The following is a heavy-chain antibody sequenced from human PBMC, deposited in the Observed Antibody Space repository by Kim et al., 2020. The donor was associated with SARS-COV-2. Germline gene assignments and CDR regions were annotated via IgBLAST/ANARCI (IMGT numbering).Heavy chain of an antibody. D-gene: IGHD1-7*01. Sequence: GGSLRLSCLGSGFTFSSFAMSWVRQAPGKGLEWVSAISGSGVNIFYEDSVEGRFTISRDNSKNTLYLQMNSLGAEDTAIYYCAKYRNFAATQYFDSWSQGTLVTVSP. CDR1: GFTFSSFA. V-gene: IGHV3-23*01. J-gene: IGHJ4*02. CDR2: ISGSGVNI. CDR3: AKYRNFAATQYFDS.